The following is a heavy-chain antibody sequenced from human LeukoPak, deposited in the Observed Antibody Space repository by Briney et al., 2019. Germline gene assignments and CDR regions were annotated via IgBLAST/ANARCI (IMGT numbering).Heavy chain of an antibody. J-gene: IGHJ4*02. Sequence: GASVKVSCKASGYTFTNLGISWGRQPPGRGLEGMGWINAYNGNTNYAQKLQGQVTMTTDTSTSTAYMELRRLRSDDTAVYYCARGHNNFDYWGQGTLVTASS. CDR2: INAYNGNT. V-gene: IGHV1-18*01. CDR1: GYTFTNLG. D-gene: IGHD1-14*01. CDR3: ARGHNNFDY.